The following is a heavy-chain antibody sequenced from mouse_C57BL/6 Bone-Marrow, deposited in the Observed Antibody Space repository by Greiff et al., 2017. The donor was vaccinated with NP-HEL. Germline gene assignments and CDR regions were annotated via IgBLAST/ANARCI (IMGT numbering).Heavy chain of an antibody. CDR2: IYPGSGST. CDR1: GYTFTSYW. V-gene: IGHV1-55*01. Sequence: QVQLQQPGAELVKPGASVQMSCKASGYTFTSYWITWVKQRPGQGLEWIGDIYPGSGSTNYNEKFKSKATLTVDTSSSTAYMQLSSLTSEDSAVYYCAREDYSNYDYAMDYWGQGTSVTVSS. J-gene: IGHJ4*01. CDR3: AREDYSNYDYAMDY. D-gene: IGHD2-5*01.